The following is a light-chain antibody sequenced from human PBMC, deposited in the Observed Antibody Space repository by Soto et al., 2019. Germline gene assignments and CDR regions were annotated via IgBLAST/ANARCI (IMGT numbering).Light chain of an antibody. CDR2: GAS. Sequence: EIVMTQSPATLSVSLGERSTLSCRASQSVSSNLAWYQQKPGQAPRLLIHGASTRATGVPARFSGSGSGTEFALTISSLQSEDSAFYYCQQRSNWPPTFGQGTRLEIK. CDR1: QSVSSN. V-gene: IGKV3-15*01. J-gene: IGKJ5*01. CDR3: QQRSNWPPT.